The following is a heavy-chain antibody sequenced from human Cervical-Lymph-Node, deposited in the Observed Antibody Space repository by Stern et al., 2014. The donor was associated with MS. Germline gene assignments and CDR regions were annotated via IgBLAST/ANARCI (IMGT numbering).Heavy chain of an antibody. J-gene: IGHJ4*02. CDR3: ARSLAGVFDF. CDR2: IDWDDAK. V-gene: IGHV2-70*04. CDR1: GFSLNTAGTR. Sequence: QVTLRESGPALVKPTQALTLTCTFSGFSLNTAGTRVTWIRQPPGMALEWLAGIDWDDAKFSRPSLKTRLTISKDTSKNQVVLTMTNMDPVDTATYYCARSLAGVFDFWGQGTMVTVSS.